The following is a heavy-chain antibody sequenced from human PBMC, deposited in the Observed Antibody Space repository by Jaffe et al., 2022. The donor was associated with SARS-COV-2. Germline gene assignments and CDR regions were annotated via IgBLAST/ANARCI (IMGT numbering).Heavy chain of an antibody. D-gene: IGHD3-16*02. CDR2: IRSKANSYAT. V-gene: IGHV3-73*02. CDR1: GFTFSGSA. CDR3: TPYYDYVWGSYRPEPTFDY. J-gene: IGHJ4*02. Sequence: EVQLVESGGGLVQPGGSLKLSCAASGFTFSGSAMHWVRQASGKGLEWVGRIRSKANSYATAYAASVKGRFTISRDDSKNTAYLQMNSLKTEDTAVYYCTPYYDYVWGSYRPEPTFDYWGQGTLVTVSS.